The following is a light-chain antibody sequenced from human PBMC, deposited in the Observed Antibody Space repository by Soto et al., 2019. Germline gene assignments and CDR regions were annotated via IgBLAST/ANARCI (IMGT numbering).Light chain of an antibody. CDR3: QQYNSYPWT. J-gene: IGKJ1*01. CDR2: KTS. Sequence: GDGVTITCRASQSFNYWLAWYQQKPGKAPKLLIYKTSRLETGVPSRFSGSGSGTEFTLTISSLQPDDFATYYGQQYNSYPWTFGQGTKVEIK. V-gene: IGKV1-5*03. CDR1: QSFNYW.